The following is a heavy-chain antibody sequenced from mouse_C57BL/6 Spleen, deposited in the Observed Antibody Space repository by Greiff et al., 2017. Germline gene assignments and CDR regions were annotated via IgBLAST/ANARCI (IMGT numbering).Heavy chain of an antibody. D-gene: IGHD1-1*01. Sequence: VKLQESGPELVKPGASVKLSCKASGYTFTSYDINWVKQRPGQGLEWIGWIYPRDGSTTYNETFKGKATLPVDTSSSTEYMELHSLTSEDSAVYFCARRGPVITTVVETYWYFDVWGTGTTVTVAS. J-gene: IGHJ1*03. CDR3: ARRGPVITTVVETYWYFDV. CDR2: IYPRDGST. V-gene: IGHV1-85*01. CDR1: GYTFTSYD.